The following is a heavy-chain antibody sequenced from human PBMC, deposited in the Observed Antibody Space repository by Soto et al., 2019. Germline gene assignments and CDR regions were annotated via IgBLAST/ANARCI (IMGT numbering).Heavy chain of an antibody. CDR1: GFSLSTSGVG. Sequence: GFGPTLVNPTQTLTLTCTFSGFSLSTSGVGVGWIRQPPGKALEWLALIYWDDDKRYSPSLKSRLTITKDTSKNQVVLTMTNMDPVDTATYYCAHSTYGWNGGYYYYYGMDVWGQGTTVTVSS. V-gene: IGHV2-5*02. CDR2: IYWDDDK. CDR3: AHSTYGWNGGYYYYYGMDV. J-gene: IGHJ6*02. D-gene: IGHD1-1*01.